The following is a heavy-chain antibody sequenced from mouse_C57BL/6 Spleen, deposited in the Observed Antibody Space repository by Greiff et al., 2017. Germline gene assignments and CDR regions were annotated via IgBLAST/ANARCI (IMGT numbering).Heavy chain of an antibody. Sequence: EVMLVESGGGLVKPGGSLKLSCAASGFTFSDYGMHWVRQAPEKGLEWVAYISSGSSTIYYADTVKGRFTISRDNAKNTLFLQMTSLRSEDTAMYYCARTEDYFDYWGQGTTLTVSS. V-gene: IGHV5-17*01. J-gene: IGHJ2*01. CDR3: ARTEDYFDY. CDR1: GFTFSDYG. CDR2: ISSGSSTI.